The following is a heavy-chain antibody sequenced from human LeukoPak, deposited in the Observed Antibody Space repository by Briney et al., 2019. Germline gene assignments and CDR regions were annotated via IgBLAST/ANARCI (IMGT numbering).Heavy chain of an antibody. CDR3: ARGPSGPTFGGGRGLFDY. Sequence: GGSLRLSCAASGFTFSSYWMSWVRQAPGKVLEWVANIKQDGSEKYYVDSVKGRFTISRDNAKNSLYLQMNSLRAEDTAVYYCARGPSGPTFGGGRGLFDYWGQGTLVTVSS. CDR1: GFTFSSYW. CDR2: IKQDGSEK. D-gene: IGHD3-16*01. J-gene: IGHJ4*02. V-gene: IGHV3-7*01.